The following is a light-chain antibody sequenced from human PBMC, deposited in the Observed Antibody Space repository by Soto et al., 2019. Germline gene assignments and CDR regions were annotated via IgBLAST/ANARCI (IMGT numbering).Light chain of an antibody. CDR2: GAS. Sequence: EKVMTQSPATLSVSPGERATLSCRASQSISSNLAWYQQKPGQAPRLLIYGASTRATGIPARFSGSGSGTEFTLTISSLLSEDFAVYYCHQYNNRPPGYTFGQGPRLEIK. V-gene: IGKV3-15*01. J-gene: IGKJ5*01. CDR3: HQYNNRPPGYT. CDR1: QSISSN.